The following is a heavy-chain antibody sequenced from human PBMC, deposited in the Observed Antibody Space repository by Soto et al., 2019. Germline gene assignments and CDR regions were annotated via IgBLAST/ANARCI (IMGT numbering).Heavy chain of an antibody. CDR2: IYHSGST. D-gene: IGHD3-22*01. J-gene: IGHJ3*02. V-gene: IGHV4-4*02. CDR1: GGSISSSNW. Sequence: QVQLQESGPGLVKPSGTLSLTCAVSGGSISSSNWWSWVRQPPGKGLGWIGEIYHSGSTNYNPSLTRRVTMAVDKSKNQYAVKLSSGTAADPAVYYCAKLVMANYAFAIWGQGTMVTVSS. CDR3: AKLVMANYAFAI.